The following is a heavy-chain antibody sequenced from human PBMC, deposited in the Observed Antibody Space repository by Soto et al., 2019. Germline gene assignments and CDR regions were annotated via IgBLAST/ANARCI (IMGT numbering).Heavy chain of an antibody. CDR3: ARVPPWGNSEGDYHIQHYDS. CDR1: GFTFTSYA. Sequence: AAVKVSCKSSGFTFTSYAIHWLRQAPGQRPQWMGWINGGSGNTKYSQDFQGRVTFTRDTFATTAYLELSSLRSEDTAVYYCARVPPWGNSEGDYHIQHYDSWGQGTTVTVSS. J-gene: IGHJ4*02. D-gene: IGHD3-16*01. CDR2: INGGSGNT. V-gene: IGHV1-3*01.